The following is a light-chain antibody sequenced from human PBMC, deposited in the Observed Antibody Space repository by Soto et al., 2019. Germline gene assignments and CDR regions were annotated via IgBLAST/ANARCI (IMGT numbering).Light chain of an antibody. Sequence: EIVMTQSPATLSVSPGARAPLSCRASQSVSSNLAWHQQRPGQAPRLLIYGASSRATGIPDRFSGSGSGTDFTLTINRLEPEDFAVYYCQQYGSSMYTFGQGTKVDI. V-gene: IGKV3-20*01. J-gene: IGKJ2*01. CDR2: GAS. CDR3: QQYGSSMYT. CDR1: QSVSSN.